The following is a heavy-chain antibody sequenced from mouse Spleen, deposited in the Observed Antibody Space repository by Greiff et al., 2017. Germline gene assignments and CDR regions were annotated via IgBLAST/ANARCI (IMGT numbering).Heavy chain of an antibody. Sequence: EVQLQQSGPELVKPGASVKISCKASGYTFTDYYMNWVKQSHGKSLEWIGDINPNNGGTSYNQKFKGKATLTVDKSSSTAYMELRSLTSEDSAVYYCALITTVVAFDYWGQGTTLTVSS. D-gene: IGHD1-1*01. V-gene: IGHV1-26*01. J-gene: IGHJ2*01. CDR2: INPNNGGT. CDR1: GYTFTDYY. CDR3: ALITTVVAFDY.